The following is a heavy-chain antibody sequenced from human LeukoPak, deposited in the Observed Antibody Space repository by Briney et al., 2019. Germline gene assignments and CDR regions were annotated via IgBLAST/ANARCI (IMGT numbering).Heavy chain of an antibody. Sequence: ASVKVSCKASGGTFSSYAISWVRQAPGQGLEWMGGIIPIFGTANYAQKFQGRVTITADESTSTAYMELSSLRSEDTAVYYCARDARGFYGSGSYYDYWGQGTLVTVSS. D-gene: IGHD3-10*01. CDR3: ARDARGFYGSGSYYDY. V-gene: IGHV1-69*13. J-gene: IGHJ4*02. CDR2: IIPIFGTA. CDR1: GGTFSSYA.